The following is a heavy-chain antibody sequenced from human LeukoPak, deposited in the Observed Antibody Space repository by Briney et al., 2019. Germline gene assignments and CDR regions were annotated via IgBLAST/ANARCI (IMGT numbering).Heavy chain of an antibody. D-gene: IGHD6-13*01. CDR2: INPSGGST. V-gene: IGHV1-46*01. CDR3: AVDLAAAGKDY. Sequence: ASVKVSCKASGYTFTSYYMHRVRQAPGQGLEWMGIINPSGGSTSYAQKFQGRVTMTRDTSTSTVYMELSSLRSEVTAVYYCAVDLAAAGKDYWGQGTLVTVSS. CDR1: GYTFTSYY. J-gene: IGHJ4*02.